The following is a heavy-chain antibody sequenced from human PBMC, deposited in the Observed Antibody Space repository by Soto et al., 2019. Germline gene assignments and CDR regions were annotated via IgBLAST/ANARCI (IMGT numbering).Heavy chain of an antibody. D-gene: IGHD6-19*01. CDR2: IDPSDSYT. Sequence: EVQLVQSGAEVKKPGESLRISCKGSGYRLTSYWISWVRQMPGKGLEWMGRIDPSDSYTNYSPSFQGHVTISADKSISTAYLQWSSLKASDTAMYYCARQWYSSGWLTGPNYYYYYGMDVWGQGTTVTVSS. CDR1: GYRLTSYW. J-gene: IGHJ6*02. CDR3: ARQWYSSGWLTGPNYYYYYGMDV. V-gene: IGHV5-10-1*01.